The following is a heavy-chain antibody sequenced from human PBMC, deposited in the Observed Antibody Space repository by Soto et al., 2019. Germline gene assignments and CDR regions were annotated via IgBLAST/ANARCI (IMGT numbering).Heavy chain of an antibody. Sequence: EVQLLESGGGLVQPGGSLRLSCAASGFTFSSYAMSWVRQAPGKGLEWVSAISGSGGSTYYADSVKGRFTISRDNSKNTVYLQMNSLRAEDTAVYYCAKDEGLAYSGYDRDFDYWGQGTLVTVSS. D-gene: IGHD5-12*01. V-gene: IGHV3-23*01. J-gene: IGHJ4*02. CDR3: AKDEGLAYSGYDRDFDY. CDR2: ISGSGGST. CDR1: GFTFSSYA.